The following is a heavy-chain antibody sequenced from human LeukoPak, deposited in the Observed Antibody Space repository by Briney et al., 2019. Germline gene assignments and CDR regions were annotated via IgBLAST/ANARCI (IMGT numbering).Heavy chain of an antibody. V-gene: IGHV4-4*02. Sequence: SGTLSLTCTVSGGSISSSHWWTWVRQPPGKGLEWIGEIFPSGSTDYNPSLKSRVTISVDRSKNQFSLKLAFVTAADTAVYYCARDRMTRSWYFDLWGRGTLVTVSS. CDR3: ARDRMTRSWYFDL. J-gene: IGHJ2*01. CDR2: IFPSGST. CDR1: GGSISSSHW.